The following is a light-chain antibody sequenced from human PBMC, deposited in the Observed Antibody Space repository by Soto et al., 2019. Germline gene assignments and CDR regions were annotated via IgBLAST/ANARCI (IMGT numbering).Light chain of an antibody. CDR1: QSVSSSF. CDR3: QRYGSSPLT. V-gene: IGKV3-20*01. J-gene: IGKJ4*01. Sequence: EIVLTQSPGTLSLSPGERATLSCRASQSVSSSFLAWYQQKPGQAPRLLIYGASSRATGIPDKFSGSGSGTDFSLTINRLEPEDVAVYYCQRYGSSPLTFGGAIKVEIK. CDR2: GAS.